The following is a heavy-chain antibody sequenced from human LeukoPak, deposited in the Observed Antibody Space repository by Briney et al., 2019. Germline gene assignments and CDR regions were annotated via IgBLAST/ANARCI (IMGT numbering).Heavy chain of an antibody. CDR3: ARSTNWFDP. CDR2: IYYSGST. Sequence: PSETLSLTCTVSGGSISSSSYYWGWIRQPPGKGLEWIGSIYYSGSTYYNPSLKSRVTILVDTSKNQFSLKLSSVIAADTAVYYCARSTNWFDPWGQGTLVTVSS. CDR1: GGSISSSSYY. J-gene: IGHJ5*02. V-gene: IGHV4-39*01.